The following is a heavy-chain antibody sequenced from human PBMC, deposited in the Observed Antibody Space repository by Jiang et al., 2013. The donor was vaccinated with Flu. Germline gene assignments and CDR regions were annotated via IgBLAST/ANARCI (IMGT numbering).Heavy chain of an antibody. CDR2: IYNTGGT. J-gene: IGHJ5*02. D-gene: IGHD3-16*01. V-gene: IGHV4-61*01. CDR1: GGSVSRGSSY. CDR3: ATGLGPFGTGLGS. Sequence: GLVKPSETLSLTCSVSGGSVSRGSSYWTWIRQPPGKGLEWIGCIYNTGGTNYSPSLKSRVTISLDTSKNQFSLKLSSVTAADTAVYYCATGLGPFGTGLGSWGQGTLVIVSS.